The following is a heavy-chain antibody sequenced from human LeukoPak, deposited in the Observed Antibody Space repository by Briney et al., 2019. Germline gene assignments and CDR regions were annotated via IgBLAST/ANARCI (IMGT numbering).Heavy chain of an antibody. J-gene: IGHJ4*02. Sequence: PGGSLRLSCAASGFTFSSYAMSWVRQAPGKGLEWVSTVSGSGGSTSYADSVKGRFTISRDNPNNSLYLQMNSLRAEDTAIYYCAREPGSHYFDYWGQGTLVTVSS. CDR2: VSGSGGST. V-gene: IGHV3-23*01. CDR3: AREPGSHYFDY. CDR1: GFTFSSYA.